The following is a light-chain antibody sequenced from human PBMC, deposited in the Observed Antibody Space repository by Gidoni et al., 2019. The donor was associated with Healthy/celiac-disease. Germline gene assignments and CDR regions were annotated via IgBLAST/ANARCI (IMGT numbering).Light chain of an antibody. CDR3: QAWDSSTYV. CDR2: QAS. V-gene: IGLV3-1*01. Sequence: SYELTQPPSVSVSPGQTASITCSGDKLGDNYACWYQQKPGQYPVLVIYQASKRPSGIPERFSGSNSGNTATLTISGTQAMDEADYYCQAWDSSTYVFGTGTKVTVL. J-gene: IGLJ1*01. CDR1: KLGDNY.